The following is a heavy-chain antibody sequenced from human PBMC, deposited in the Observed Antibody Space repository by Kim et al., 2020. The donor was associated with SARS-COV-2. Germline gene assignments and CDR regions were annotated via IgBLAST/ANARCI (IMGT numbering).Heavy chain of an antibody. CDR2: ISGTTSTI. V-gene: IGHV3-48*02. CDR1: GFDFSTSS. Sequence: GGSLRLSCAASGFDFSTSSINWVRQAPGKGLDWVSYISGTTSTIYYAESVKGRFTISRDNAKNSLYLQMNSLRDADTAVYYCARDAHGLDVWGQGTTVTV. J-gene: IGHJ6*02. CDR3: ARDAHGLDV.